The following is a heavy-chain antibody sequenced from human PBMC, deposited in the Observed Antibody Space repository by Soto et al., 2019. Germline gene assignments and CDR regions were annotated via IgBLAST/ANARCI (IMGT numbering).Heavy chain of an antibody. V-gene: IGHV1-69*08. D-gene: IGHD5-12*01. CDR3: AREIAVATTSATLSN. CDR2: IIPILGIA. J-gene: IGHJ4*02. Sequence: QVQLVQSGAEVKKPGSSVKVSCKASGGTFSSYTISWVRQAPGQGLEWMGRIIPILGIANYAQKFQGRVTITADKATSTDYMELSSLRSEDTDVYYCAREIAVATTSATLSNWGQGTLVTVSS. CDR1: GGTFSSYT.